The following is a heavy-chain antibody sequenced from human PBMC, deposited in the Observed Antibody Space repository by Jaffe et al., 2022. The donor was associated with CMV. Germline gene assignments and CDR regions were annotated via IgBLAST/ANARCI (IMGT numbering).Heavy chain of an antibody. CDR2: IYNTGSA. J-gene: IGHJ4*02. V-gene: IGHV4-59*02. CDR1: GDSVSSSS. D-gene: IGHD5-12*01. CDR3: AKRGRLEY. Sequence: QVQLQESGPGLVKPSETLSLTCTVSGDSVSSSSWAWIRQPPGKGLDYIGTIYNTGSANYNPSFKSRVTISLDTSQNQFSLRLSSVTPADTAVYYCAKRGRLEYWGQGTLVTVSS.